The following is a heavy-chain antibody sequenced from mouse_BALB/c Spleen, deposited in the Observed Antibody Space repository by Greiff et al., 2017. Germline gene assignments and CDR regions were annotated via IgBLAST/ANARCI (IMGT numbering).Heavy chain of an antibody. CDR2: IYWDDDK. CDR1: GFSLSTSGMG. D-gene: IGHD1-1*01. CDR3: ARGTTVVAPFAY. J-gene: IGHJ3*01. Sequence: QVTLNESGPGILQPSQTLSLTCSFSGFSLSTSGMGVSWIRQPSGKGLEWLAHIYWDDDKRYNPSLKSRLTISKDTSRNQVFLKITSVDTADTATYYCARGTTVVAPFAYWGQGTLVTVSA. V-gene: IGHV8-12*01.